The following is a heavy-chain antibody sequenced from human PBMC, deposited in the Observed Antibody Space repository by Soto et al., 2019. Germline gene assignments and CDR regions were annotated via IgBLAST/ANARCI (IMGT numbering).Heavy chain of an antibody. CDR2: IYSNGDT. Sequence: EVQLVETGGGLIQPGGSLRLSCAASGFSVGSNYMTWVRQSPGKGLEWVSLIYSNGDTDYADSVKGRFSISSNNFKNTLYLQMNNLSAEDTAVYHCARKSDSSPVPEADGVWGRGTLVTVSS. CDR1: GFSVGSNY. CDR3: ARKSDSSPVPEADGV. D-gene: IGHD2-8*01. J-gene: IGHJ4*02. V-gene: IGHV3-53*02.